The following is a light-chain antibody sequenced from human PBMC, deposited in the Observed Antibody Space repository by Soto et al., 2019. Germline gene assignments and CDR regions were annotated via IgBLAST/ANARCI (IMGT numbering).Light chain of an antibody. CDR2: DAS. CDR3: QQRNNWPFT. Sequence: EIVMTQSPATLSVSPGERATLSCRASQSVSNNLAWYQQKRGQAPRLLISDASDRATAIPARFSGSGSGTDFTLTISALEPEDLGVYYCQQRNNWPFTFGPGTKVDIK. J-gene: IGKJ3*01. V-gene: IGKV3-11*01. CDR1: QSVSNN.